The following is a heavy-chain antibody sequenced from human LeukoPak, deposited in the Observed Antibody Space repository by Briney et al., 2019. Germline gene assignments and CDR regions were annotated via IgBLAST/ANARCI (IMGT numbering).Heavy chain of an antibody. CDR1: GYIFTTYW. J-gene: IGHJ4*02. CDR3: ARGGYSGYAQYYFDY. Sequence: GESLKISCKGSGYIFTTYWIGWVRQMPGKGLEWMGIIYPGDSDTRYSPSFQGQVTISADESISTAYLQWSSLKASDTAMYYCARGGYSGYAQYYFDYWGQGTLVTVSS. CDR2: IYPGDSDT. D-gene: IGHD5-12*01. V-gene: IGHV5-51*01.